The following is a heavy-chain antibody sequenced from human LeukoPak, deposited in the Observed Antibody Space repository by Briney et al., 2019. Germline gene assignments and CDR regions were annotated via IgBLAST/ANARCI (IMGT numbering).Heavy chain of an antibody. V-gene: IGHV4-4*07. D-gene: IGHD3-10*02. Sequence: LETLSLTCTVSGGSIRSYYWNWIRQPAGKGLEWIGRIYTTGSTYYNPSLKSRVTMSVDTSKNQFSLKLRSLTAADTAVYYCARGRDGFMSDFDSWGQGTLVSVSS. J-gene: IGHJ4*02. CDR2: IYTTGST. CDR1: GGSIRSYY. CDR3: ARGRDGFMSDFDS.